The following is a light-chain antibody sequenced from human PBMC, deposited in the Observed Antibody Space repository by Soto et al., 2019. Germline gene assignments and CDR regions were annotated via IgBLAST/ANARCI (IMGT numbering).Light chain of an antibody. CDR3: QQSSSNLIT. CDR1: QSIISY. J-gene: IGKJ5*01. Sequence: IQMTQSPSSLSASVGDIVTITCRASQSIISYLNWYQQKPGKAPKLLIYAASNLQSGVPSRFSGSGSGTDFTLTISSLQPEDFAIYYCQQSSSNLITFGQGTRLEIK. V-gene: IGKV1-39*01. CDR2: AAS.